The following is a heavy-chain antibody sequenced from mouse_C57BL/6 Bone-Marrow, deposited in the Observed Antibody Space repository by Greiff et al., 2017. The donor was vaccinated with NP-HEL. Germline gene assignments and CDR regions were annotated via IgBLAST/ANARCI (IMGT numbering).Heavy chain of an antibody. CDR1: GYAFSSYW. D-gene: IGHD3-1*01. Sequence: QVQLQQSGAELVKPGASVKISCKASGYAFSSYWMNWVKQRPGKGLEWIGQIYPGDGDTNYNGKFKGKATLTADKSSSTAYMQLSSLTSEDSAVYFCARRGLPYPRWFDYWGQGTTLTVSS. J-gene: IGHJ2*01. V-gene: IGHV1-80*01. CDR2: IYPGDGDT. CDR3: ARRGLPYPRWFDY.